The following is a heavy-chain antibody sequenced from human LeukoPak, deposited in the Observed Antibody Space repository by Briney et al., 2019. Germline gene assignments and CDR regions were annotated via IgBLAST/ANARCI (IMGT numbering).Heavy chain of an antibody. CDR2: IRYDGSNK. CDR3: AKDLAQHPNGNFYYYYYMDV. V-gene: IGHV3-30*02. CDR1: GFTFSSYG. D-gene: IGHD1-1*01. Sequence: PGRSLRLSCVASGFTFSSYGMHWVRQAPGKGLEWVAFIRYDGSNKYFANYVKGRFTISRDNSKNTLYLQINSLRAEDTAVYYCAKDLAQHPNGNFYYYYYMDVWGKGTTVTVSS. J-gene: IGHJ6*03.